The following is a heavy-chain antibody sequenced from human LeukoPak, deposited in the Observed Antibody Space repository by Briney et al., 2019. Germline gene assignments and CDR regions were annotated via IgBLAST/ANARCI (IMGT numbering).Heavy chain of an antibody. J-gene: IGHJ4*02. D-gene: IGHD5-24*01. V-gene: IGHV4-39*07. Sequence: SETLSLTCTVSGGSISSSSYYWGWIRQPPGKGLEWIGSIYYSGSTYYNPSLKSRVTISVDTSKNQFSQKLSSVTAADTAVYYCARDGGEMALYYFDYWGQGTLVTVSS. CDR2: IYYSGST. CDR3: ARDGGEMALYYFDY. CDR1: GGSISSSSYY.